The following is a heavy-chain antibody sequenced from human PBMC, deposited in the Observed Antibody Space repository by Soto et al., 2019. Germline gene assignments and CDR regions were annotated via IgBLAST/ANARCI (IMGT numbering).Heavy chain of an antibody. CDR3: ARGAVACTPHEPGMDV. J-gene: IGHJ6*02. Sequence: QVQLVQSGAEVKKPGASVKVSCKASGYTFTSYYMHWVRQAPGQGLEWMGIINPSGGSTSYAQKFQGRGTMTRGTSTSTVYMELGSLRSEETAVYYCARGAVACTPHEPGMDVWGQGTTVTVSS. D-gene: IGHD6-19*01. CDR2: INPSGGST. V-gene: IGHV1-46*03. CDR1: GYTFTSYY.